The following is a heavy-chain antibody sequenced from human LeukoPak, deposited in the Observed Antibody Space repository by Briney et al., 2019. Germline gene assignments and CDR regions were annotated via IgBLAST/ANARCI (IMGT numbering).Heavy chain of an antibody. D-gene: IGHD6-13*01. J-gene: IGHJ4*02. CDR1: GGSIGTNV. Sequence: PSETLSLTCSVTGGSIGTNVWSWIRQVPGNGLEWIGYRSYSGSTNYNPSLKSRVSISIDTSKNQFSLELNSVTAADTAVYYCARSDTHHIHSSSWHFDYWGQGTLVTVSS. CDR2: RSYSGST. CDR3: ARSDTHHIHSSSWHFDY. V-gene: IGHV4-59*01.